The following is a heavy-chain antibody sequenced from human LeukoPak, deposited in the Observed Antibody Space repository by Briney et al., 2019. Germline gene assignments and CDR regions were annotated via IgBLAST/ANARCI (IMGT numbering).Heavy chain of an antibody. Sequence: GRSLRLSCAVSRFTFSSYAMSWVRQTPGKGLEWVSTLTGSGDITSYADSVRGRFDISRDNSKNTLYLQMNSLRAEDTAIYYCAKSHRYTSGWVYFDYWGHGTLVTVSS. CDR3: AKSHRYTSGWVYFDY. V-gene: IGHV3-23*01. CDR2: LTGSGDIT. D-gene: IGHD6-19*01. J-gene: IGHJ4*01. CDR1: RFTFSSYA.